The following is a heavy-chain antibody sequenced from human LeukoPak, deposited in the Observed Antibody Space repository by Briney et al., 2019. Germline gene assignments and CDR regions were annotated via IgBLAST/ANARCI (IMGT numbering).Heavy chain of an antibody. J-gene: IGHJ5*02. CDR1: GASISSGSNY. CDR2: IYHSGST. CDR3: AREFIAAAGKPWFDP. V-gene: IGHV4-39*07. Sequence: PSETLSLTCSVSGASISSGSNYWGWIRQPPGKTLEWIGSIYHSGSTYYNPSLKSRVTISVDTSKNQFSLKLSSVTAADTAVYYCAREFIAAAGKPWFDPWGQGTLVTVSS. D-gene: IGHD6-13*01.